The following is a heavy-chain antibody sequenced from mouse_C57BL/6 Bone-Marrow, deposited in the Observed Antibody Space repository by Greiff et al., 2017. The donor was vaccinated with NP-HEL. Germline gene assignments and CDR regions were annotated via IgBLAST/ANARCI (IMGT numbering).Heavy chain of an antibody. Sequence: EVQLQESGPGLVKPSQSLSLTCSVTGYSITSGYYWNWIRQFPGNKLEWMGYISYDGSNNYNPSLKNRISITRDTSKNQFFLKLNSVTTEDTATYYCAREARLLRGDYWGQGTSVTVSS. D-gene: IGHD1-1*01. CDR1: GYSITSGYY. V-gene: IGHV3-6*01. J-gene: IGHJ4*01. CDR3: AREARLLRGDY. CDR2: ISYDGSN.